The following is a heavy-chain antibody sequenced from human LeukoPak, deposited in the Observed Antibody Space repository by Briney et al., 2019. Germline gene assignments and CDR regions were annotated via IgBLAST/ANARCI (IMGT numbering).Heavy chain of an antibody. J-gene: IGHJ6*02. CDR1: GGSISSYY. D-gene: IGHD3/OR15-3a*01. Sequence: SETLSLTCTVSGGSISSYYWSWIRQPAGKGLEWIGYIYYSGSTNYNPSLKSRVTISVDTSKNQFSLKLSSVTAADTAVYYCARRAGLGGYYYYYGMDVWGQGTTVTVSS. V-gene: IGHV4-59*08. CDR2: IYYSGST. CDR3: ARRAGLGGYYYYYGMDV.